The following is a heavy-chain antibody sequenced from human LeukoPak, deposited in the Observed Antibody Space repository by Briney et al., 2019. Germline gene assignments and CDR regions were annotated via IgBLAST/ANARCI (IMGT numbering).Heavy chain of an antibody. CDR3: AKEVRGYYDSSGPFNY. CDR1: GFTFSSYA. CDR2: ISGSGGST. J-gene: IGHJ4*02. V-gene: IGHV3-23*01. Sequence: GGSLRLSCAASGFTFSSYAMSWVRQAPGKGLEWVSAISGSGGSTYYADSVRGRFTISRDNSKNTLYLQMNSLRAEDTAVYYCAKEVRGYYDSSGPFNYWGQGTLVTVSS. D-gene: IGHD3-22*01.